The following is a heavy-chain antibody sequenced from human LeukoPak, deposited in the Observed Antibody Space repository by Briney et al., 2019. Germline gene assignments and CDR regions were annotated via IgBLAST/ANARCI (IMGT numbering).Heavy chain of an antibody. J-gene: IGHJ4*02. D-gene: IGHD2-15*01. V-gene: IGHV3-21*01. CDR2: ISSSSSYI. CDR3: ARELEWWELFYPDY. CDR1: GFTFSSYS. Sequence: GSLRLSCVASGFTFSSYSMNWVRQAPGRGLEWVPPISSSSSYIYYADSVKGRFTISRDNAKNSLYLQMNSLRAEATAVYYCARELEWWELFYPDYWGQGTLVTVSS.